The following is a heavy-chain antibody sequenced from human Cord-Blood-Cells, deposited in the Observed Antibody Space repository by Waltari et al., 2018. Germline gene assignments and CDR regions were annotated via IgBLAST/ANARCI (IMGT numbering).Heavy chain of an antibody. D-gene: IGHD6-13*01. J-gene: IGHJ6*02. V-gene: IGHV4-34*01. CDR2: INHSRST. CDR1: GGSFSGYY. Sequence: QVQLQQWGAGLLKPSETLSLTCAVYGGSFSGYYWSWIRQPPGKGLEWIGEINHSRSTNYNPSLKSRVTISVDTSKNQFSLKLSSVTAADTAVYYCARVHRIAAAGTDVWGQGTTVTVSS. CDR3: ARVHRIAAAGTDV.